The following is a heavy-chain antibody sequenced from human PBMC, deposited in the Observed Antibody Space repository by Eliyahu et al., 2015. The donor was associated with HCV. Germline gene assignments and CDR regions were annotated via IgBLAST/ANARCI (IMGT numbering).Heavy chain of an antibody. V-gene: IGHV3-30*18. J-gene: IGHJ4*02. CDR2: VSKDGNNK. Sequence: QVKLVESGGGVVQPGRSLRLSCAASGFTFRSDGMHWVRQAPGQGLEWVAVVSKDGNNKYYADSVKGRFTISRDNSKNALYLQMNSLRAEDTAVYYCVKPNFFHNSGYEAFEYWGQGTLVTVSS. D-gene: IGHD6-19*01. CDR3: VKPNFFHNSGYEAFEY. CDR1: GFTFRSDG.